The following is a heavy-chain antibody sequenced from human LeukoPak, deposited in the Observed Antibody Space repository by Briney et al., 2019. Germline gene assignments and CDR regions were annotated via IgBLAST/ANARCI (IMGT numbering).Heavy chain of an antibody. D-gene: IGHD3-10*01. V-gene: IGHV4-61*02. J-gene: IGHJ4*02. CDR3: ARTRYYYNSRSYGAPYYFDY. Sequence: PSETLSLTRTVSGGSISSGSYYWSWIRQPAGKGLEWIGRIYTSGSTNYNPSLKSRVTISVDTSKNQFSLKLSSVTAADTAVYYCARTRYYYNSRSYGAPYYFDYWGQGTLVTVSS. CDR2: IYTSGST. CDR1: GGSISSGSYY.